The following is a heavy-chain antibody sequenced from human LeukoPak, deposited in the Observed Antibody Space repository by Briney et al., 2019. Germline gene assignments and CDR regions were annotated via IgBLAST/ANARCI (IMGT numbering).Heavy chain of an antibody. CDR3: ARVHYDSSGYYSYYYYGMDV. Sequence: GASVKVSCKASGYTFTSYGISWVRQAPGQGLEWMGWISAYNGNTNYAQKLQGRVTMTTDTSTSTAYMELRSLRSDDTAVYYCARVHYDSSGYYSYYYYGMDVWGQGTTVTVSS. D-gene: IGHD3-22*01. V-gene: IGHV1-18*01. CDR2: ISAYNGNT. J-gene: IGHJ6*02. CDR1: GYTFTSYG.